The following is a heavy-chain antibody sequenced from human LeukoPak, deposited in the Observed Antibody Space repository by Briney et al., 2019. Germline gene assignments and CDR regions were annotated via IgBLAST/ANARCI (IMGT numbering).Heavy chain of an antibody. V-gene: IGHV4-30-4*08. J-gene: IGHJ4*02. CDR3: ARGGVFSAVGFDY. CDR2: IYYTGST. D-gene: IGHD4-23*01. Sequence: SETLSLTCTVSGGSISSGDYYWSWIRQPPGKGLEWIGYIYYTGSTYYNPPLKSRLTISVDTSKNQFSLKLSSVTAADTAVYYCARGGVFSAVGFDYWGQGTLVTVSS. CDR1: GGSISSGDYY.